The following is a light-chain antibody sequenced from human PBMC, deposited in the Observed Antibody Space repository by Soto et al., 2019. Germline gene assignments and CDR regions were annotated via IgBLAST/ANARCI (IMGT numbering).Light chain of an antibody. J-gene: IGKJ5*01. CDR1: QSVSSSY. CDR3: QQRNIWPPVT. CDR2: GAS. Sequence: EIVLTQSPGTLSLSPGEGATLSCRASQSVSSSYLAWYQQKPGQAPRLLIYGASNRATGIPDRFSGSGSGTDFTLTINSLEPEDFAVYYCQQRNIWPPVTFGQGTRLEIK. V-gene: IGKV3D-20*02.